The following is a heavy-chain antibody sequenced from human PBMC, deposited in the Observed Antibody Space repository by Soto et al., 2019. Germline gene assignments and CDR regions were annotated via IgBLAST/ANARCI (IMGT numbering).Heavy chain of an antibody. J-gene: IGHJ3*02. V-gene: IGHV3-23*01. D-gene: IGHD4-17*01. Sequence: PGGSLRLSCAASGFIFSTYAMNWVRQAPGEGLEWVSAISSNSDTTFYAESVRGRFTISRDNSVNTLYLRMSRLRTEDTAVYYCAHPRGYGVFDAVDIWGQGTMVTV. CDR2: ISSNSDTT. CDR1: GFIFSTYA. CDR3: AHPRGYGVFDAVDI.